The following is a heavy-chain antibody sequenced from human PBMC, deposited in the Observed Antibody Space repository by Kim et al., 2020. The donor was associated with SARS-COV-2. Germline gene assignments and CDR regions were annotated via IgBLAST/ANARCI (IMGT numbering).Heavy chain of an antibody. CDR2: IYYSGST. Sequence: SETLSLTCTVSGGSISSSSYYWGWIRQPPGKGLEWIGSIYYSGSTFYNPSLKSRVTISVDTSKNQFSLKLSSVTAADTAVYYCVRVLMVRAVKNAGSWLGFDPWGQGTLVTVSS. CDR1: GGSISSSSYY. V-gene: IGHV4-39*07. CDR3: VRVLMVRAVKNAGSWLGFDP. D-gene: IGHD3-10*01. J-gene: IGHJ5*02.